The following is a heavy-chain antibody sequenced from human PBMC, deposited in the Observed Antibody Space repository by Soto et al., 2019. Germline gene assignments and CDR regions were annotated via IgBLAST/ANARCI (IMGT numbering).Heavy chain of an antibody. CDR3: AKGDWGDY. CDR1: GFTFDRFA. D-gene: IGHD2-21*02. V-gene: IGHV3-9*01. Sequence: EVQLVESGGGLVQPGGSLRLSCAASGFTFDRFAMHWVRQAPGKGLEWVSGISWNSGSIGYADSVKGRFTISRDNAKNSLYLQMNCLRAEDTALYYCAKGDWGDYWGQGTLVTVSS. CDR2: ISWNSGSI. J-gene: IGHJ4*02.